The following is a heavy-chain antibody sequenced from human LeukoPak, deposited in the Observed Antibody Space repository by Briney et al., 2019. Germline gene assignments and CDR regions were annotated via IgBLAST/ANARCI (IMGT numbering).Heavy chain of an antibody. D-gene: IGHD5-24*01. CDR2: IYYSGST. CDR1: GGSISSGDYY. V-gene: IGHV4-30-4*01. Sequence: SETLSLTCTVSGGSISSGDYYWSWIRQPPGKGLEWIGYIYYSGSTYYNPSLKSRVTISVDTSKNQFSLKLSSVTAADTAVYYCARERVPGRDGYNFHWTAHDAFDIWGQGTMVTVSS. CDR3: ARERVPGRDGYNFHWTAHDAFDI. J-gene: IGHJ3*02.